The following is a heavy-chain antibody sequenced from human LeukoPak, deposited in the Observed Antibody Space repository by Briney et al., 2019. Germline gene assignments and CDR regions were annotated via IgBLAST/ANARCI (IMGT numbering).Heavy chain of an antibody. D-gene: IGHD2-2*01. CDR2: ISAYNGNT. J-gene: IGHJ3*02. CDR3: ARDRVVPAAPATAGAFDI. CDR1: GYTFTSYG. Sequence: ASVKVSCKASGYTFTSYGISWVRQAPGQGLEWMGWISAYNGNTNYAQKLQGRVTMTTDTSTSTVYMELSSLRSEDTAVYYCARDRVVPAAPATAGAFDIWGQGTMVTVSS. V-gene: IGHV1-18*01.